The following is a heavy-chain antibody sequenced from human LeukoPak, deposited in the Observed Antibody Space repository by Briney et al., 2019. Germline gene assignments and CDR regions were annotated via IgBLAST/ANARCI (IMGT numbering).Heavy chain of an antibody. V-gene: IGHV5-51*01. CDR2: IYPGDSDT. J-gene: IGHJ5*02. Sequence: GESLKISCKGSGYSFTSYWIGWVRQMPGKGLEWMGIIYPGDSDTRYSPSFQGQVTISADKSISTAYLQLSSLKASDTAMYYCARRIYGGITYNWFDPWGQGTLVTVSS. CDR1: GYSFTSYW. CDR3: ARRIYGGITYNWFDP. D-gene: IGHD4-23*01.